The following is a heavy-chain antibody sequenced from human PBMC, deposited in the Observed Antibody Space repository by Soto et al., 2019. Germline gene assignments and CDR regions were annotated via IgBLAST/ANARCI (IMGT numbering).Heavy chain of an antibody. J-gene: IGHJ6*02. CDR1: GGTFSSYT. CDR3: SRDLDILTGYSPYYYYGMDV. Sequence: SVKVSCKASGGTFSSYTISWVRQAPGQGLEWMGRIIPILGIANYAQKFQGRVTITADKSTSTAYMELSSLRSEDTAVYYCSRDLDILTGYSPYYYYGMDVWGQGTTVTVSS. V-gene: IGHV1-69*04. CDR2: IIPILGIA. D-gene: IGHD3-9*01.